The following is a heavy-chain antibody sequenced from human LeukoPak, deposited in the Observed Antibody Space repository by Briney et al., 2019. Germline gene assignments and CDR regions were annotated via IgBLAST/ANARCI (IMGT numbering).Heavy chain of an antibody. J-gene: IGHJ4*02. CDR1: GGSISSSSYY. CDR3: ARRRVAAALFFDY. Sequence: SETLSLTCTVSGGSISSSSYYWGWIRQPPGTGLEWIGGIYYSGSTYYNPSLKSRVTISVDTSKNQFSLKLSSVTAADTAVYYCARRRVAAALFFDYWGQGTLVTVSS. D-gene: IGHD6-13*01. CDR2: IYYSGST. V-gene: IGHV4-39*01.